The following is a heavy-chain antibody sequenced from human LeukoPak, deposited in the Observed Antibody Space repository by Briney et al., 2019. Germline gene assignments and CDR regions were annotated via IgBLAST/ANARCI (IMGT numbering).Heavy chain of an antibody. CDR1: GGSISSYF. CDR2: IYDSGST. J-gene: IGHJ4*02. Sequence: SETLSLTCAVTGGSISSYFWSWIRQPPGKGLEWIGYIYDSGSTNYNPSLKSRVTISVDTSKNQFSLKLSSVTAADTAVYYCARRAYCGGDCYYLDYWGQGTLVTVSS. CDR3: ARRAYCGGDCYYLDY. D-gene: IGHD2-21*02. V-gene: IGHV4-59*12.